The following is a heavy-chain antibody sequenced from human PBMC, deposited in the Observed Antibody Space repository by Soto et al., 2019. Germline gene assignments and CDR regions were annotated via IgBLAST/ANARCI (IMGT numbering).Heavy chain of an antibody. J-gene: IGHJ6*02. D-gene: IGHD6-6*01. V-gene: IGHV3-30-3*01. Sequence: QVQLVESGGGVVQPGRSLRLSCAASGVTFSSYAMHWVRQAPGKGLEWVAVISYDGSNKYYADSVKGRFTISRDNSKNTLYLQMTSLRAEDTAVYYCARDLRIAAPLTNYYYDGMDVWGQGTTVTVSS. CDR1: GVTFSSYA. CDR3: ARDLRIAAPLTNYYYDGMDV. CDR2: ISYDGSNK.